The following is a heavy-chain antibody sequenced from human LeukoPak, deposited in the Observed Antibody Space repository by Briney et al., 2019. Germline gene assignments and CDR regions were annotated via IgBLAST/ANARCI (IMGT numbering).Heavy chain of an antibody. V-gene: IGHV4-59*01. CDR3: ARGSPYDTSGSYWYSDL. D-gene: IGHD3-22*01. CDR1: GGSISSYY. J-gene: IGHJ2*01. CDR2: IYFSGST. Sequence: SETLSLTCTVSGGSISSYYWSWIRQPPGKGLERIGYIYFSGSTKYNPSLKSRVTMSVDTSKNQFSLKLSSVTAADTAVYYCARGSPYDTSGSYWYSDLWGRGTLVTVFS.